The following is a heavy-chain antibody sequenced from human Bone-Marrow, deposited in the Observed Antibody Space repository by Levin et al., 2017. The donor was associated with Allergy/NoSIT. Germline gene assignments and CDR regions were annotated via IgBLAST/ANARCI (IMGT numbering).Heavy chain of an antibody. CDR2: INQDGSNN. Sequence: GGSLRLSCAASGFTFSSYWMSWVRQAPGRGLAWVANINQDGSNNYYVDSVKGRFTISRDNAKNSLYLEMSSLRADDTAVYYCARKKYYYDSSSMGWFDPWGQGTLVTVSS. J-gene: IGHJ5*02. CDR3: ARKKYYYDSSSMGWFDP. V-gene: IGHV3-7*01. D-gene: IGHD3-22*01. CDR1: GFTFSSYW.